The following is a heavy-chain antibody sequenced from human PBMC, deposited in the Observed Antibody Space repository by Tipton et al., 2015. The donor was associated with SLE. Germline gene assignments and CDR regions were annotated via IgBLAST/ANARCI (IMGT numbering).Heavy chain of an antibody. CDR1: GGSISSYY. J-gene: IGHJ6*03. CDR2: IYYSGST. Sequence: TLSLTCTVSGGSISSYYWSWIRQPPGKGLEWIGYIYYSGSTNYNPSLKSRVTISVDTSKNQFSLKLSSVTAADTAVYYCARGKAGDSYYYYYMDVWGKGTRVTVSS. D-gene: IGHD7-27*01. CDR3: ARGKAGDSYYYYYMDV. V-gene: IGHV4-59*01.